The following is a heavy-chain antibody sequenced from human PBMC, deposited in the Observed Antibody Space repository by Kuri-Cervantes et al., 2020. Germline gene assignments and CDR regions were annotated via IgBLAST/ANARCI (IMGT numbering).Heavy chain of an antibody. D-gene: IGHD2-15*01. J-gene: IGHJ3*02. CDR2: ISWNGGST. V-gene: IGHV3-43*01. CDR3: ARYGGTGLKSVDAFDI. Sequence: GESLKISCAASGFIFDDYTTHWVRQAPGKGLEWVSLISWNGGSTYYADSVKGRFTISRDNSKNTLYLQMNSLRAEDTAVYYCARYGGTGLKSVDAFDIWGQGTMVTVSS. CDR1: GFIFDDYT.